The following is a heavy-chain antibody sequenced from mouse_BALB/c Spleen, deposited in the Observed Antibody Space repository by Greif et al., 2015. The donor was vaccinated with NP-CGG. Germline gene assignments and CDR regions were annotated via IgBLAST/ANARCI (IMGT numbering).Heavy chain of an antibody. CDR2: IWSGGST. J-gene: IGHJ2*01. CDR1: GFSLISYG. D-gene: IGHD2-4*01. CDR3: ARKGIYYDYFDY. V-gene: IGHV2-4-1*01. Sequence: QVQLQQSGPGLVQPSQSLSITCTVSGFSLISYGVHWVRQSPGKGLEWLGVIWSGGSTDYNAAFISRLSISKDNSKSQVFFKMNSLQADDTAIYYCARKGIYYDYFDYWGQGTTLTVYS.